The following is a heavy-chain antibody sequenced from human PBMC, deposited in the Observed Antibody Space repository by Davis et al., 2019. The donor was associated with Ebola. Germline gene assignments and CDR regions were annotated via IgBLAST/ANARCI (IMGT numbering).Heavy chain of an antibody. D-gene: IGHD3-3*01. Sequence: GGSLRLSCAASGFTFSSYAMSWVRQAPGKGLEWVSAISGSGGSTYYADSVKGRFTISRDNSKNTLYLQMNGLRAEDTAVFYCAKDTPPYYDFWSGYFGYWGQGTLVTVSS. CDR3: AKDTPPYYDFWSGYFGY. CDR2: ISGSGGST. J-gene: IGHJ4*02. CDR1: GFTFSSYA. V-gene: IGHV3-23*01.